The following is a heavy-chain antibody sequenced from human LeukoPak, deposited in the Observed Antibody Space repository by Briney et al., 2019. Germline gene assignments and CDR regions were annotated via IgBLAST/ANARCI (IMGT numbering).Heavy chain of an antibody. CDR2: IIPMYDSA. D-gene: IGHD2-15*01. J-gene: IGHJ4*02. CDR3: ATVPHVRGGVAHYFDN. CDR1: GGTFYNYA. Sequence: SVKVSRKASGGTFYNYAISWVRQAPGQGLEWVGGIIPMYDSANHAQRFQGRVTITTDDSTRTAYMELSGLRSEDTAVYYCATVPHVRGGVAHYFDNWGQGTLVTVSS. V-gene: IGHV1-69*05.